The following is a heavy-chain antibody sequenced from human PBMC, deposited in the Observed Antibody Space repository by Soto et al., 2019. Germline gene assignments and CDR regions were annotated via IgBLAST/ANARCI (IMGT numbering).Heavy chain of an antibody. V-gene: IGHV4-59*01. CDR2: IHYSGST. J-gene: IGHJ5*02. CDR1: GGSISSYY. Sequence: QVQLQESGPGLVKPSETLSLTCTVSGGSISSYYWSWIRQSPGKGLEWIGSIHYSGSTNYNPSLKSRVTQSLDTSNNQFSLKRRSVTAADTAVYYCARDRIRSSSTDWPEWFDPWGQGTLVTVSP. D-gene: IGHD2-2*01. CDR3: ARDRIRSSSTDWPEWFDP.